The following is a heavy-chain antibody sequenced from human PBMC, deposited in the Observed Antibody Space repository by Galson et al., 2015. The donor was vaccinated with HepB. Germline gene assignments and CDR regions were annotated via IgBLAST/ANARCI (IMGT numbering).Heavy chain of an antibody. J-gene: IGHJ2*01. CDR2: IWYDGSNK. CDR3: ARDPLYRSSSNNWYFDL. Sequence: SLRLSCAASGFTFSSYGMHWVRQAPGKGLEWVAVIWYDGSNKYYADSVKGRFTISRDNSKNTLYLQMNSLRAEDTAVYYCARDPLYRSSSNNWYFDLWGRGTLVTVSS. CDR1: GFTFSSYG. V-gene: IGHV3-33*08. D-gene: IGHD6-13*01.